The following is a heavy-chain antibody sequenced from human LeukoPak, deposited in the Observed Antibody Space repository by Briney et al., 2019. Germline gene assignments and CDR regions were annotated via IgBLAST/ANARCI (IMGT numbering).Heavy chain of an antibody. CDR1: GGSISSSSYY. CDR2: IYYSGST. D-gene: IGHD3-10*01. CDR3: ARQPYGSGSSLPR. V-gene: IGHV4-39*01. J-gene: IGHJ4*02. Sequence: PSETLSLTCTVSGGSISSSSYYWGWIRQPPGKGLEWIGSIYYSGSTYYNPSLQSRVTISVDTSKTQFSLKLTSVTAADTAVYYCARQPYGSGSSLPRWGQGTLVTVSS.